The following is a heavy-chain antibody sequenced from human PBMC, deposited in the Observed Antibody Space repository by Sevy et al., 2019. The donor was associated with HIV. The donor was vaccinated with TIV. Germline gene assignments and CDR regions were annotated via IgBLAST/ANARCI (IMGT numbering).Heavy chain of an antibody. J-gene: IGHJ4*02. V-gene: IGHV3-21*01. Sequence: GGSLRLSCAASGFTFSSYSMNWVRQAPGKGLEWVSSISSSSSYIYYADSVKGRFTISRDNAKNSLYLQMNSLRAEDTAVYYCAKIFTVVVFHGLDYWGQGTLVTVSS. CDR1: GFTFSSYS. D-gene: IGHD3-22*01. CDR2: ISSSSSYI. CDR3: AKIFTVVVFHGLDY.